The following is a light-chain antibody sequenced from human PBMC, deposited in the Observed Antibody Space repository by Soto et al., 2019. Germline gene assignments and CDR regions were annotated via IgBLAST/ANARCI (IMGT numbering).Light chain of an antibody. J-gene: IGLJ1*01. CDR2: EVS. Sequence: QSALTQPASVSGSPGPSITISCTGTSSDVGDYNYVSWYQQHPGKAPKLMIYEVSNRPSGVSNRFSGSKSGNTASLTISGLQAEDEADYYCSSYTSSSTYVFGTGTKLTVL. CDR3: SSYTSSSTYV. CDR1: SSDVGDYNY. V-gene: IGLV2-14*01.